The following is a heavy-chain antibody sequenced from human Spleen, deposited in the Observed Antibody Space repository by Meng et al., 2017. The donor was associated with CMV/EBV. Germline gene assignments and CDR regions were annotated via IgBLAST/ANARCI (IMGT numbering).Heavy chain of an antibody. J-gene: IGHJ4*02. D-gene: IGHD4-23*01. V-gene: IGHV3-21*04. CDR3: ARHYGGNSGLGQNFDY. CDR1: GFTFSSYS. CDR2: ISSSSSYI. Sequence: GESLKISCAASGFTFSSYSMNWVRQAPGKGLEWVSSISSSSSYIYYADSVKGRFTISRDNAKNSLYLQLNSLRAEDTAVYYCARHYGGNSGLGQNFDYWGQGTLVTVSS.